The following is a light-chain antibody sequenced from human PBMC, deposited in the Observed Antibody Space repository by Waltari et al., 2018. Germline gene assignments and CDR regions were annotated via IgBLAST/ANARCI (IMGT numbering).Light chain of an antibody. CDR3: AAWDDSLNGVV. J-gene: IGLJ2*01. V-gene: IGLV1-44*01. CDR1: SYNIGRDI. Sequence: QSVLTQSPSASGTSGQRVTISCSGSSYNIGRDIDNSYRHLPGTAPKLLIYNNNPRPSGVPYRFSGSKSGTSASLAICVLQSDDEAYYYCAAWDDSLNGVVFGGGTTLSVL. CDR2: NNN.